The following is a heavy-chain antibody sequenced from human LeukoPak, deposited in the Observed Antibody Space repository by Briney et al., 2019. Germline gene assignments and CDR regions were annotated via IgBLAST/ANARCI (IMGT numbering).Heavy chain of an antibody. CDR1: GFTFRSYS. CDR3: ASDVNYYDGSGPPFHY. J-gene: IGHJ4*02. D-gene: IGHD3-22*01. CDR2: ISYDGSDR. V-gene: IGHV3-30-3*01. Sequence: PGRSLTLSCAVSGFTFRSYSMHWVRQAPGEGLEWVAAISYDGSDRFYADSVKGRFTISRDNSKNTLYLHVNSLRPEDTALYYCASDVNYYDGSGPPFHYWGQGTLVTVSS.